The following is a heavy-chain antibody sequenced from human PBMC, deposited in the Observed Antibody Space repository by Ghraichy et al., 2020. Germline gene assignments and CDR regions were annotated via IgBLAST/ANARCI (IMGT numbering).Heavy chain of an antibody. CDR3: ARDREFLEQYQPSPFDY. D-gene: IGHD2-2*01. V-gene: IGHV1-18*01. Sequence: ASVKVSCKASGYTFTSYGISWVRQAPGQGLEWMGWISAYNGNTNYAQKLQGRVTMTTDTSTSTAYMELRSLRSDDTAVYYCARDREFLEQYQPSPFDYWGQGTLVTVSS. CDR1: GYTFTSYG. CDR2: ISAYNGNT. J-gene: IGHJ4*02.